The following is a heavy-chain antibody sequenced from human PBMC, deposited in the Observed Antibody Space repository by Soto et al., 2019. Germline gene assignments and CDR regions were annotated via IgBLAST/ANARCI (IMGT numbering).Heavy chain of an antibody. CDR3: ARVADNVDTAMVSYYFDY. D-gene: IGHD5-18*01. CDR1: GGSISSYY. V-gene: IGHV4-59*08. CDR2: IYYSGST. Sequence: SETLSLTCTVSGGSISSYYWSWIRQPPGKGLEWIGYIYYSGSTNYNPSLKSRVTISVDTSKNQFSLKLSSVTAADTAVYYCARVADNVDTAMVSYYFDYWGQGTLVTVSS. J-gene: IGHJ4*02.